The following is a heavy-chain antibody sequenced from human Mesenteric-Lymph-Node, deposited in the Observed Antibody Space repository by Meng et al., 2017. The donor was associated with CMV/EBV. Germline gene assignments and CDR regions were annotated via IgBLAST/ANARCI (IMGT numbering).Heavy chain of an antibody. Sequence: YWMHWVRQAPGKGLVWVSRINSDGSSTSYADSVKGRFTISRDNAKNTLYLQMNSLRAEDTAVYYCAAIPKQEVLRYFDWYKHTEIDYWGQGTLVTVSS. CDR2: INSDGSST. J-gene: IGHJ4*02. CDR1: YW. D-gene: IGHD3-9*01. V-gene: IGHV3-74*01. CDR3: AAIPKQEVLRYFDWYKHTEIDY.